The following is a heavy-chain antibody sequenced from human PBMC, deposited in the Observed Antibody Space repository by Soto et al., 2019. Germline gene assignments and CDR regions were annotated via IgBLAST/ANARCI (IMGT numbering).Heavy chain of an antibody. CDR3: ATERARGSSSFLSWFDS. CDR2: TYYRTKWNN. J-gene: IGHJ5*01. D-gene: IGHD6-6*01. V-gene: IGHV6-1*01. CDR1: GDSVSSNSAA. Sequence: SQTLSLTCAISGDSVSSNSAAWNWIRQSPSRGLEWLGRTYYRTKWNNEYAVSVKSRISINPDTSKNQFSLHLKSVTPEDTAVYYGATERARGSSSFLSWFDSWGQGTLVIVSS.